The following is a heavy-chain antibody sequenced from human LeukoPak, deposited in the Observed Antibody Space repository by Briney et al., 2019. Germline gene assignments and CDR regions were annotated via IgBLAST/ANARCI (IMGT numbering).Heavy chain of an antibody. CDR2: INWNGGST. D-gene: IGHD3-10*01. V-gene: IGHV3-20*04. CDR1: GFTFDDYG. CDR3: AREGFYRRWFGELSFYHLDY. J-gene: IGHJ4*02. Sequence: PGGSLRLSCAASGFTFDDYGMSWVRQAPGKGLEWVSGINWNGGSTGYADSVKGRFTISRDNAKNSLYLQMNSLRAEDTAVYYCAREGFYRRWFGELSFYHLDYWGQGTLVTVSS.